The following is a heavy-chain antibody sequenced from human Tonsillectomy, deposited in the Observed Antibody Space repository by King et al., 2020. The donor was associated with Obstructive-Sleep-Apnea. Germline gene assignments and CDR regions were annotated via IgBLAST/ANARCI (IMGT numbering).Heavy chain of an antibody. J-gene: IGHJ4*02. V-gene: IGHV4-31*03. CDR2: IYNGETS. D-gene: IGHD3-10*02. CDR3: ARDHDRERGIFDY. Sequence: QLQESGPGLVTPSQTLSLTCTVSGGSIGSGGFYWSWIRQLPGRDLAWIGYIYNGETSYYNPSLESRVTISADTSKDQFSLKLTSVTAADTAVYYCARDHDRERGIFDYWGQGTLVTVSS. CDR1: GGSIGSGGFY.